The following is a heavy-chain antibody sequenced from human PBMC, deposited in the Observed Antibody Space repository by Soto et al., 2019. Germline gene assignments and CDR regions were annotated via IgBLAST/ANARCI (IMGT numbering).Heavy chain of an antibody. D-gene: IGHD3-22*01. CDR2: IIPIFGTA. Sequence: QVQLVQSGAEVKKPGSSVKVSCTASGCTFSSYAISWVRQSPGQGLEWMGGIIPIFGTANYAQKVQGRVTITADESTSTAYMELSSLRSEDTAVYYCARGYYYYDSSGYQFAYWGQGTLVTVSS. CDR3: ARGYYYYDSSGYQFAY. CDR1: GCTFSSYA. J-gene: IGHJ4*02. V-gene: IGHV1-69*01.